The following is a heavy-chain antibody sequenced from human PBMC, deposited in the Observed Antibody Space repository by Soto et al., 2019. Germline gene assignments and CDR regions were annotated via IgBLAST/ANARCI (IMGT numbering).Heavy chain of an antibody. D-gene: IGHD3-9*01. J-gene: IGHJ4*02. CDR3: ARTTFYDIFTAYYSLFDY. V-gene: IGHV4-30-2*05. CDR1: GGSISSGGYS. Sequence: SETLSLTCAVSGGSISSGGYSWSWIRQPPGKGLEWIGYIYHSGSSYYNPSLESRVTISVDTSKNQFSLKLSAVTAADTAVYFCARTTFYDIFTAYYSLFDYWGQGTLVTVSS. CDR2: IYHSGSS.